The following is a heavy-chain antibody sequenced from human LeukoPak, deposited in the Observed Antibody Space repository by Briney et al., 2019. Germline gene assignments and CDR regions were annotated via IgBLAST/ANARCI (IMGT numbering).Heavy chain of an antibody. V-gene: IGHV3-21*05. J-gene: IGHJ3*02. CDR1: GFTFSTYG. Sequence: GGSLRLSCAASGFTFSTYGMNWVRQAPGKGLEWLLYISRSSGIIQADSVKGRFTISRDNAKNSLFLQMNSLRAEDTALYYCARNKIGTRAFDIWGQGTMVTVSS. CDR3: ARNKIGTRAFDI. CDR2: ISRSSGI. D-gene: IGHD1-26*01.